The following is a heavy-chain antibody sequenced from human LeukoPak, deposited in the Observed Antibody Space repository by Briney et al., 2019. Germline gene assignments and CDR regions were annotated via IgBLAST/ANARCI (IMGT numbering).Heavy chain of an antibody. D-gene: IGHD5-12*01. J-gene: IGHJ5*02. V-gene: IGHV4-34*01. CDR1: GGSFSGYY. Sequence: PSETLSLTCAVYGGSFSGYYWSWIRQPPGKGLEWIGEINHSGSTNYNPSLKSRVTISVDTPKNQFSLKLSSVTAADTAVYYCARGGYNSRRDNWFDPWGQGTLVTVSS. CDR2: INHSGST. CDR3: ARGGYNSRRDNWFDP.